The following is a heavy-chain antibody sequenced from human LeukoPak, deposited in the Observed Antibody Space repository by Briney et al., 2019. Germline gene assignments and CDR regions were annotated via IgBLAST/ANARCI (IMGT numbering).Heavy chain of an antibody. D-gene: IGHD5-12*01. J-gene: IGHJ4*02. Sequence: PGGSLRLSCAASGFTFSSYAMHWVRQVPGKGLEWVAVISYDGSNKYYADSVKGRFTISRDNSKNTLYLQMNSLRAEDTAVYYCAREDNFVATIKGYFDYWGQGTLVTVSS. V-gene: IGHV3-30*04. CDR1: GFTFSSYA. CDR3: AREDNFVATIKGYFDY. CDR2: ISYDGSNK.